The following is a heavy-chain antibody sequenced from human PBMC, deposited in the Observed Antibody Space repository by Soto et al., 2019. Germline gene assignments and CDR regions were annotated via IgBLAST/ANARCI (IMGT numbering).Heavy chain of an antibody. CDR2: ISHNGDST. Sequence: GGSLRLSCAASGFSFSNYPVHWVRQAPGKGLEYVSGISHNGDSTYYANSVKGRFTISRDNSKNTLYLQMGSLRAEDMAVYYCARNSSPGAXDYWGQGTLVTVSS. J-gene: IGHJ4*02. CDR1: GFSFSNYP. CDR3: ARNSSPGAXDY. V-gene: IGHV3-64*01. D-gene: IGHD3-22*01.